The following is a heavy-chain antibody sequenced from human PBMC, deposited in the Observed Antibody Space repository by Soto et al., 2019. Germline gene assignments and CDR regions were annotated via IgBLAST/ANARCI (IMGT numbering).Heavy chain of an antibody. Sequence: GESLKISCKGSGYSFTSYWIGWVRQMPGKGLEWMGIIYPGDSDTRYSPSFQGQVTISADKSISTAYLQWSSLKASDTAMYYCARPYCSGGSCYRYDAFYIWGQGTMVTVSS. V-gene: IGHV5-51*01. CDR2: IYPGDSDT. J-gene: IGHJ3*02. CDR3: ARPYCSGGSCYRYDAFYI. D-gene: IGHD2-15*01. CDR1: GYSFTSYW.